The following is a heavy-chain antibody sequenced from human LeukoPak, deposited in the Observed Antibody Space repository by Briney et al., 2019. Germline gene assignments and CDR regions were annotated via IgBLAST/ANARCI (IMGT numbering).Heavy chain of an antibody. CDR3: ARDGYVNTAMAA. J-gene: IGHJ5*02. D-gene: IGHD5-18*01. V-gene: IGHV1-69*06. Sequence: ASVKVSCKASGYTFTSYAMNWVRQAPGQGLEWMGGIIPIFGTANYAQKFQGRVTITADKSTSTAYMELSSLRSEDTAVYCCARDGYVNTAMAAWGQGTLVTVSS. CDR1: GYTFTSYA. CDR2: IIPIFGTA.